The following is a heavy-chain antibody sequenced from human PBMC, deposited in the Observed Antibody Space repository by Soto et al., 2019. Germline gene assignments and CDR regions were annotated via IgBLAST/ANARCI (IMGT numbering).Heavy chain of an antibody. V-gene: IGHV4-59*01. CDR3: ARGGGPFMETLATYDS. CDR1: GGSFSPNY. CDR2: IYYSGTT. Sequence: PSETLSLTCTVSGGSFSPNYWSWFRQPPGKGLEWVGYIYYSGTTSYNPSLRSRVTILIDMSKSHFSLTLTSVTAADTAVYYCARGGGPFMETLATYDSWGPGSLVTVSS. J-gene: IGHJ4*02. D-gene: IGHD5-12*01.